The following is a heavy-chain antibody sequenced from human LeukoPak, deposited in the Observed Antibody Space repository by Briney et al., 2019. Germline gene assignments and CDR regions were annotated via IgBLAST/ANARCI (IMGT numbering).Heavy chain of an antibody. J-gene: IGHJ4*02. D-gene: IGHD4-23*01. CDR2: INHSGST. V-gene: IGHV4-34*01. Sequence: SETLSLTCAVSGGSFSGYYWSWIRQPPGKGLEWIGEINHSGSTNYNPSLKSRVTISVDASKNQFSLKLSSVTAADTAVYYCARIPPTVVTAYYFDYWGQGTLVTVSS. CDR1: GGSFSGYY. CDR3: ARIPPTVVTAYYFDY.